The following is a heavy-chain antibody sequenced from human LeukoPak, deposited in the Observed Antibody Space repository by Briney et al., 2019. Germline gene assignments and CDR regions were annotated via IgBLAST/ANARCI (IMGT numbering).Heavy chain of an antibody. Sequence: GGSLRLSCAVSGLNFRSFWMSWIRQAPAKGLEWVANIKQDGSEKFYVDSVKGRFTISRDNAKNSLYLQMNSLRAEDSAVYFCARGFYFSMTELYYLDLWGRGTLVTVSS. CDR3: ARGFYFSMTELYYLDL. J-gene: IGHJ2*01. V-gene: IGHV3-7*04. D-gene: IGHD2-8*01. CDR2: IKQDGSEK. CDR1: GLNFRSFW.